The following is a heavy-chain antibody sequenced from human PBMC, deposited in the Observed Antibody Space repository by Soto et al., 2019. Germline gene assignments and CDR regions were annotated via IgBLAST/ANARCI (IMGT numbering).Heavy chain of an antibody. CDR3: ASHNRGSGWNWYFDL. CDR2: IYYSGST. J-gene: IGHJ2*01. Sequence: QVQLQESGPGRVKPSQTLSLTCTVSGGSISSGGYYWSWIRQHPGKGLEWIGYIYYSGSTYYNPSLKSRVTISVDTSKNQFSLKLSSVTAADTAVYYCASHNRGSGWNWYFDLWGRGTLVTVSS. V-gene: IGHV4-31*03. CDR1: GGSISSGGYY. D-gene: IGHD6-19*01.